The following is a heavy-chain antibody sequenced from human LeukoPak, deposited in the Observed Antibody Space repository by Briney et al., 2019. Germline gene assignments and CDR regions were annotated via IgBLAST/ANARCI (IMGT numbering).Heavy chain of an antibody. Sequence: SETLPLTCTVSGGSISSYYWSWIRQPAGKGLEWIGRIYTSGSTNYNPSLKSRVTMSVDTSKNQFSLKLSSVTAADTAVYYCARDLSMEYLNYFDYWGQGTLVTVSS. CDR2: IYTSGST. V-gene: IGHV4-4*07. J-gene: IGHJ4*02. D-gene: IGHD2-8*01. CDR1: GGSISSYY. CDR3: ARDLSMEYLNYFDY.